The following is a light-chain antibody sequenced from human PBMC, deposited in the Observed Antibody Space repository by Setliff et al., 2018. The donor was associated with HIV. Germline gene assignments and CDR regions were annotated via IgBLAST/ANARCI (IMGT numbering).Light chain of an antibody. CDR2: ANT. CDR1: SSNIGAGYD. V-gene: IGLV1-40*01. J-gene: IGLJ3*02. Sequence: QSALTQPPSVSGAPGQRVTISCTGSSSNIGAGYDVHWYQQLPGTAPKLLIYANTNRPSGVPDRFSGSKSGTSPSLAITGLQAEDEADYYCQSYDSSLRGWVFGGGTKVTVL. CDR3: QSYDSSLRGWV.